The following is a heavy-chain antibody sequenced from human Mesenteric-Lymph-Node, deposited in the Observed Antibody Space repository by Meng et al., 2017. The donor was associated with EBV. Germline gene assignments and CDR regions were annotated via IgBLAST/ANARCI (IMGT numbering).Heavy chain of an antibody. CDR3: ARRLHYYGSLGS. CDR2: TGTS. J-gene: IGHJ4*02. D-gene: IGHD3-10*01. Sequence: QSRRRESGPGLVKPSETLSLPCTFSGGAISSDNWAWIRQPPGKGLEWIGDTGTSYYNPSLKNRVTISVDTSNQFSLKLSSVTAADTAVYYCARRLHYYGSLGSWGQGTLVTVSS. V-gene: IGHV4-39*01. CDR1: GGAISSDN.